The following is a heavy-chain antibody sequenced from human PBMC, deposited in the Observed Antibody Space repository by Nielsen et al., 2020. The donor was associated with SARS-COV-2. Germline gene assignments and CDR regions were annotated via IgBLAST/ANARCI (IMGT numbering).Heavy chain of an antibody. Sequence: GESLKISCAASGFTFSSYGMHWVRQAPGKGLEWVAVIWYDGSNKYYADSVKGRFTISRDNSKNTLYLQMNSLRAEDTAVYYCARDYYGSGSYYANLLYYYYGMDVWGQGTTVTVSS. D-gene: IGHD3-10*01. CDR1: GFTFSSYG. CDR2: IWYDGSNK. J-gene: IGHJ6*02. CDR3: ARDYYGSGSYYANLLYYYYGMDV. V-gene: IGHV3-33*01.